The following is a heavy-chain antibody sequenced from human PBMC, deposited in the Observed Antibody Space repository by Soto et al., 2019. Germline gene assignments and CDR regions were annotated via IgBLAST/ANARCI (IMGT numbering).Heavy chain of an antibody. CDR1: GGSFSGYY. V-gene: IGHV4-34*01. Sequence: ASETLSLTCAVYGGSFSGYYWSWIRQPPGKGLEWIGEINHSGSTNYNPSLKSRVTISVDTSKNQFSLKLSSVTAADTAVYYCARGSPPYRSSWYYPPLLFEYWGQGTLVTVSS. J-gene: IGHJ4*02. CDR2: INHSGST. CDR3: ARGSPPYRSSWYYPPLLFEY. D-gene: IGHD6-13*01.